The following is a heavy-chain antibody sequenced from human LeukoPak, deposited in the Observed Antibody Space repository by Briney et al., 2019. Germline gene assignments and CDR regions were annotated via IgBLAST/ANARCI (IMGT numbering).Heavy chain of an antibody. Sequence: SSETLSLTCTVSGGSISSSSYYWGWIRQPPGKGLEWIGEINHSGSTNYNPSLKSRVTISVDTSKNQFSLKLSSVTAADTAVYYCARGRLLWFGELSRSSRAYYFDYWGQGTLVTVSS. V-gene: IGHV4-39*07. CDR1: GGSISSSSYY. D-gene: IGHD3-10*01. CDR3: ARGRLLWFGELSRSSRAYYFDY. CDR2: INHSGST. J-gene: IGHJ4*02.